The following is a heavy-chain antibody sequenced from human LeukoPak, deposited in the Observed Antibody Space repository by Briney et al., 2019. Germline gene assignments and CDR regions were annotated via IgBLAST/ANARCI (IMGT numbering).Heavy chain of an antibody. V-gene: IGHV1-69*05. Sequence: GASAKVSCKASGGTFSSYAISWVRQAPGQGLEWMGGIIPIFGTANYAQKFQGRVTITTDESTSTAYMELSSLRSEDTAVYYCARARYYDILTGYYHFDYWGQGTLVTVSS. D-gene: IGHD3-9*01. J-gene: IGHJ4*02. CDR3: ARARYYDILTGYYHFDY. CDR2: IIPIFGTA. CDR1: GGTFSSYA.